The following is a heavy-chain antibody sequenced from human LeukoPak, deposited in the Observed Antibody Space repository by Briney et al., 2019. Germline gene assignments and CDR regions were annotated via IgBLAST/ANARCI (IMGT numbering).Heavy chain of an antibody. Sequence: SETLSLTCTVSGGSIISSSYYWGWIRQPPGKGLEWIGEINHSGSNNYNPSLRSRVTISVDTSKNQFSLKLSSVTAADTAVYYCARDVRSRWLVPRGFDYWGQGTLATVSS. CDR2: INHSGSN. D-gene: IGHD6-19*01. CDR1: GGSIISSSYY. CDR3: ARDVRSRWLVPRGFDY. V-gene: IGHV4-39*07. J-gene: IGHJ4*02.